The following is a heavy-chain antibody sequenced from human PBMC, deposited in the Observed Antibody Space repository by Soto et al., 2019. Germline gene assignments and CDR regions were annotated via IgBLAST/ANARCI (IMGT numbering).Heavy chain of an antibody. CDR2: ISAYNGNT. CDR1: GYTFTSYG. Sequence: ASVKVSCKASGYTFTSYGISWVRQAPGQGLEWMGWISAYNGNTNYAQKLQGRVTMTTDTSTSTAYMELRSLRSDDTAVYYCARSRVSFDWSLSPYYYYYGMDVWGQGTTVTVSS. CDR3: ARSRVSFDWSLSPYYYYYGMDV. J-gene: IGHJ6*02. D-gene: IGHD3-9*01. V-gene: IGHV1-18*01.